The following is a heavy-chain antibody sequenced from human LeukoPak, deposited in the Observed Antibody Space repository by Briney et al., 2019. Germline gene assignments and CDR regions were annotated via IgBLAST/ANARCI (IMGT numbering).Heavy chain of an antibody. J-gene: IGHJ4*02. D-gene: IGHD1-26*01. CDR2: IKQDGSTK. CDR3: ARDTDGSLDF. V-gene: IGHV3-7*01. Sequence: GGSLRLSCAASGFTFTNSWMAWVRQAPGKGLEWVANIKQDGSTKHYADSLKGRFTISRDNPKNSLYLQMTSLRADDTAVYDCARDTDGSLDFWGQGILVTVAS. CDR1: GFTFTNSW.